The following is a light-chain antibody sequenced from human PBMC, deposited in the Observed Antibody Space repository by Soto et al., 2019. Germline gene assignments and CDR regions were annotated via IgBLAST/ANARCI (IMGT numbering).Light chain of an antibody. CDR3: SSYTSNNTLVV. CDR2: DVS. V-gene: IGLV2-14*01. CDR1: SSDVGGYKY. J-gene: IGLJ2*01. Sequence: QSVLTQPASVYGSPGQSINISCTGTSSDVGGYKYVYWYQQHPGKAPKLMIYDVSNRPSGVSNRFSGSKSGNTASLTISGLQAEDEADYYCSSYTSNNTLVVFGGGTKLTVL.